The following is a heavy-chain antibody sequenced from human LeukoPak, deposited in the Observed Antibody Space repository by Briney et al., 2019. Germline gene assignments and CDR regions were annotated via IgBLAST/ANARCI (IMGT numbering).Heavy chain of an antibody. CDR2: IRYDGSNK. V-gene: IGHV3-30*02. J-gene: IGHJ3*02. Sequence: GGSLRLSCAAFGFTFSSYGMHWVRQAPGKGLEWVAFIRYDGSNKYYADSVKGRFTISRDNSKNTLYLQMNSLRAEDTAVYYCAKGVWFGSAYLDAFDIWGQGTMVTVSS. D-gene: IGHD3-10*01. CDR1: GFTFSSYG. CDR3: AKGVWFGSAYLDAFDI.